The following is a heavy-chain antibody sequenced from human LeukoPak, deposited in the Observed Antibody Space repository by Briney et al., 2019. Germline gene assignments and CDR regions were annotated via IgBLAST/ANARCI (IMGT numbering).Heavy chain of an antibody. V-gene: IGHV3-30*18. CDR1: GFTFSSYG. D-gene: IGHD3-10*01. CDR3: AKDQRYYYGSGSYQYYFDY. J-gene: IGHJ4*02. CDR2: ISYDGSNK. Sequence: GGSLRLSCAASGFTFSSYGMHWVRQAPGKGLEWVAVISYDGSNKYYADSVKGRFTISRDNSKNTLYLQMNSLRAEDTAVYYCAKDQRYYYGSGSYQYYFDYWGQGTLVTVSS.